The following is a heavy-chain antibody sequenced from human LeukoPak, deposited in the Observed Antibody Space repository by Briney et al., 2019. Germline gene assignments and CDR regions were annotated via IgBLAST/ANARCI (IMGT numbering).Heavy chain of an antibody. Sequence: ASVKVSCKASGYTFTSYAMNWVRQAPGQGLEWMGWINTNTGNPTYAQGFTGRFFFSLDTSVSTAYLQISSLKAEDTAVYYCAVHGYSGYVFQNYFDYWGQEPWSPSPQ. D-gene: IGHD5-12*01. CDR3: AVHGYSGYVFQNYFDY. CDR1: GYTFTSYA. CDR2: INTNTGNP. J-gene: IGHJ4*01. V-gene: IGHV7-4-1*02.